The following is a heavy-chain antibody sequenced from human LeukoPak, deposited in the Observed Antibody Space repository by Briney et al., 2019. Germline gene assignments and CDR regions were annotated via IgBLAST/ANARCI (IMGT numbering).Heavy chain of an antibody. CDR2: IRYDGSDK. CDR1: GFTFSSYG. D-gene: IGHD5-24*01. Sequence: PGGSLRLSCAASGFTFSSYGINWVRQAPGKGLEWVTFIRYDGSDKDYADSVKGRFTISRDSFKNTVFLEMNSLRPEDTAEYYCAKGGRAGYNPEYFDYWGQGTLVTVSS. V-gene: IGHV3-30*02. J-gene: IGHJ4*02. CDR3: AKGGRAGYNPEYFDY.